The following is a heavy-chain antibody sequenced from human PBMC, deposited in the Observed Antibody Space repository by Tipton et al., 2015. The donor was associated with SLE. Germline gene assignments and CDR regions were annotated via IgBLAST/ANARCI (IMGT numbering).Heavy chain of an antibody. Sequence: QLVQSGAEVKKPGSSVKVFCKASGDTFSSYAISWVRQAPGQGLEWMGGIIPLLVTSNYAQKFQGRVTITADESTGTAYMELNNLRSENTAVYYCAKDSKRGLREKAVAAPHPPHYCFYCGLDVWGLGTTVTLYS. CDR3: AKDSKRGLREKAVAAPHPPHYCFYCGLDV. D-gene: IGHD2-15*01. V-gene: IGHV1-69*01. J-gene: IGHJ6*02. CDR2: IIPLLVTS. CDR1: GDTFSSYA.